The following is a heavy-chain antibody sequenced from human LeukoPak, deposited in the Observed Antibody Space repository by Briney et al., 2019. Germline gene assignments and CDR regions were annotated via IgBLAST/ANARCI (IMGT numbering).Heavy chain of an antibody. J-gene: IGHJ3*02. D-gene: IGHD6-6*01. CDR3: ARERAARLAFDI. V-gene: IGHV1-69*13. Sequence: ASVKVSCKACGGTFSSYAISWVRQAPGQGLEWMGGIIPIFGTANYAQKFQGRVTITADESTSTAYMELSSLRSEDTAVYYCARERAARLAFDIWGQGTMVTVSS. CDR1: GGTFSSYA. CDR2: IIPIFGTA.